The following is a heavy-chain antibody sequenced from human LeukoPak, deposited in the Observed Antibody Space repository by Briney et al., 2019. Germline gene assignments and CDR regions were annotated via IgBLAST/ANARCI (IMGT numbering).Heavy chain of an antibody. CDR1: GFTFDDYT. D-gene: IGHD3-10*01. Sequence: GGSLRLSCAASGFTFDDYTMHWVRQAPGKGLEWVSGISWNSGSIGYADSVKGRFTISRDNAKKTLYLQMNSLREEDTAVYYCARANYGSGSYDASDYWGEGTLVTVSS. J-gene: IGHJ4*02. CDR2: ISWNSGSI. V-gene: IGHV3-9*01. CDR3: ARANYGSGSYDASDY.